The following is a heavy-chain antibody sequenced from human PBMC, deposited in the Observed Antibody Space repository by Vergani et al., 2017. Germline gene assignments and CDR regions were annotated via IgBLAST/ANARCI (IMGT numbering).Heavy chain of an antibody. CDR3: ARDLYSLVDTAMVVLEY. Sequence: QVQLVESGGGVVQPGRSLRLSCAASGFTFSSYAMHWVRQAPGKGLEWVAVISYDGSNKYYADSVKGRFTISRDNSKNTLYLQMNSLRAEDTAVYYCARDLYSLVDTAMVVLEYWGQGTLVTVSS. CDR1: GFTFSSYA. D-gene: IGHD5-18*01. V-gene: IGHV3-30-3*01. J-gene: IGHJ4*02. CDR2: ISYDGSNK.